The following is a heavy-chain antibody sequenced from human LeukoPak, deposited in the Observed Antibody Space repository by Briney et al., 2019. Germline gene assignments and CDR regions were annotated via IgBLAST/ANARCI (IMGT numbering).Heavy chain of an antibody. V-gene: IGHV4-61*02. J-gene: IGHJ6*03. Sequence: SETLSLTCTVSGGSISSGSYYWSWIRQPAGKGLEWIGRIYTSGSTNYNPSLKSRVTISVDTSKNQFSLKLSSVTAADTAVYYCARATRYGVYYYYYMDVWGKGTTVTISS. D-gene: IGHD4-17*01. CDR1: GGSISSGSYY. CDR3: ARATRYGVYYYYYMDV. CDR2: IYTSGST.